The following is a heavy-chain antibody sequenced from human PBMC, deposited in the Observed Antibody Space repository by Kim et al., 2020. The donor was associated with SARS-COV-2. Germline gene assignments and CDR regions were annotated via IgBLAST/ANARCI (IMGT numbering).Heavy chain of an antibody. J-gene: IGHJ4*02. V-gene: IGHV3-30*03. CDR3: ARAGSSSAPGY. D-gene: IGHD6-13*01. CDR2: ISYDGSNK. CDR1: GFTFSSYG. Sequence: GGSLRLSCAASGFTFSSYGMHWVRQAPGKGLEWVAVISYDGSNKYYADSVKGRFTISRDNSKNTLYLQMNSLRAEDTAVYYCARAGSSSAPGYWGQGTLVTVSS.